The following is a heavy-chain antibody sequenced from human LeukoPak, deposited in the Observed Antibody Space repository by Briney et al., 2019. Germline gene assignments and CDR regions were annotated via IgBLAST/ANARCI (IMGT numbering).Heavy chain of an antibody. CDR2: INPNSGGT. Sequence: AASVKVSCKASGYTFTGYYIHWVRQAPGQGLEWMGWINPNSGGTNYAQKFQGWVTMTRDTSISTAYMELSRLRSDDTAVYYCARGEPGDSGYAFDIWGQGTMVTVSS. CDR3: ARGEPGDSGYAFDI. D-gene: IGHD4-17*01. CDR1: GYTFTGYY. V-gene: IGHV1-2*04. J-gene: IGHJ3*02.